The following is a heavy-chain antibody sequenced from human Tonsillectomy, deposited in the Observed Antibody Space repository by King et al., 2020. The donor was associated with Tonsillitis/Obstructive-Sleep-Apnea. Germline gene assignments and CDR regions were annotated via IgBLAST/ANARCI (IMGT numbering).Heavy chain of an antibody. CDR1: GGSFSGYY. Sequence: VQLQQGGAGLLKPSETLSLTCAVYGGSFSGYYWNWIRQPPGKGLEWIGEINHSGSTNYNPSLKSRVTISLDTSKNQFSLKRSSVTAADTAVYYCARDKLITMVQGDAFEIWGQGTMVTVSS. J-gene: IGHJ3*02. V-gene: IGHV4-34*01. D-gene: IGHD3-10*01. CDR3: ARDKLITMVQGDAFEI. CDR2: INHSGST.